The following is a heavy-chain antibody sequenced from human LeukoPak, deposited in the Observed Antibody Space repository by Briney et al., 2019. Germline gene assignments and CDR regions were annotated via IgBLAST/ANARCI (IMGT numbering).Heavy chain of an antibody. CDR1: GFTFDDYA. CDR3: AKSYSSSWYAHVDY. CDR2: ISWSSGSL. Sequence: SLRLSCTASGFTFDDYAKHWVRQAPGKGLEWVSGISWSSGSLGYADSVKGRFIISRDNAKNCLYLQMNSLRAEDTAVYYCAKSYSSSWYAHVDYWGQGTLVTVSS. D-gene: IGHD6-13*01. J-gene: IGHJ4*02. V-gene: IGHV3-9*01.